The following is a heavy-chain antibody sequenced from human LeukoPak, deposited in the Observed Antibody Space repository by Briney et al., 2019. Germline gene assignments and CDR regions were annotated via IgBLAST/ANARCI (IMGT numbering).Heavy chain of an antibody. CDR2: ISTYNGNT. Sequence: ASVKVSCKASGYTFTTYDISWARQAPGQGLEWIGWISTYNGNTNYAQKVQGRVTMTTDTSTSTAYMELRSLRSDDTAVYYCTRGGASSGYDYWGQGTLVTVSS. V-gene: IGHV1-18*01. J-gene: IGHJ4*02. CDR3: TRGGASSGYDY. CDR1: GYTFTTYD. D-gene: IGHD6-19*01.